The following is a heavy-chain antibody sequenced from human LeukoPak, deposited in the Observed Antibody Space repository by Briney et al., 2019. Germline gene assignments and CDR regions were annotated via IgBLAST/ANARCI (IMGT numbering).Heavy chain of an antibody. CDR2: ISGSGGST. CDR1: GFTFSSYA. Sequence: GGSLRLSCAASGFTFSSYAMSWVRQAPGKGLEWVSAISGSGGSTYYADSVKGRFTISRDNSKNTLYLQMNSLRAEDTAVYYCAKDTSSDSSSWSTGDFDYWGQGTLVTVSS. J-gene: IGHJ4*02. CDR3: AKDTSSDSSSWSTGDFDY. D-gene: IGHD6-13*01. V-gene: IGHV3-23*01.